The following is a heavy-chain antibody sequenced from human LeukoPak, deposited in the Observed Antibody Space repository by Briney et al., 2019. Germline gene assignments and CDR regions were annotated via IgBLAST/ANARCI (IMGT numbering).Heavy chain of an antibody. Sequence: PSETLSLTCTVSGGSISSYYWTCIRQPPGKGLEWIGYIYYSGNTNYNPSLKSRVTVSIDTSKNQFSLNLSSVTAADTAVYYCARVGVPGSFDYWGQGTLVTVSS. CDR2: IYYSGNT. CDR3: ARVGVPGSFDY. J-gene: IGHJ4*02. D-gene: IGHD3-3*01. V-gene: IGHV4-59*12. CDR1: GGSISSYY.